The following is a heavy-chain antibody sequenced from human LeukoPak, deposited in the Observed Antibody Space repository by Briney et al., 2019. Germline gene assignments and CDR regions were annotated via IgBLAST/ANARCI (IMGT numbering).Heavy chain of an antibody. CDR1: GFTFSSYA. J-gene: IGHJ6*04. D-gene: IGHD3-10*02. V-gene: IGHV3-23*01. CDR2: ISGSGGST. Sequence: PGGSLRLSCAASGFTFSSYAMSWVRQAPGKGLEWVSAISGSGGSTYYADSVKGRFTISRDNSKNTLYLQMNSLRAEDTAVYYCAKSIHPAPRAKDYITTPWRLFGSYYYYGMDVWGKGTTVTVSS. CDR3: AKSIHPAPRAKDYITTPWRLFGSYYYYGMDV.